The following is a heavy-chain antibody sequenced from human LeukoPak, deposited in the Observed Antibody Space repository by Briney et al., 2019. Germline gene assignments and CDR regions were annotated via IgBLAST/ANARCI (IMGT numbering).Heavy chain of an antibody. J-gene: IGHJ6*03. CDR1: GYTFTGYY. Sequence: ASVKVSCKASGYTFTGYYMHWVRQAPGQGLEWMGWINPNSGGTNYAQKFQGRVTITRNTSISTAYMELSSLRSEDTAVYYCARGYRGYSYGFLYYYYYMDVWGKGTTVTVSS. V-gene: IGHV1-2*02. CDR2: INPNSGGT. CDR3: ARGYRGYSYGFLYYYYYMDV. D-gene: IGHD5-18*01.